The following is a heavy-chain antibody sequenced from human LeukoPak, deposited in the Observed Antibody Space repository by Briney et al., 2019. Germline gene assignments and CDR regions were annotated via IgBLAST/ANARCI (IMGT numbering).Heavy chain of an antibody. CDR3: ARDRSGCFLSFDC. CDR2: ISSSSNTR. CDR1: GFTFSSYN. J-gene: IGHJ4*02. Sequence: GGPLRLSCAASGFTFSSYNMNWVRQAPGKGLEWVSYISSSSNTRYYADSVNGRFTISRDNAKNSLYLQMNSLRDEDTAVYYCARDRSGCFLSFDCWGQRILVTVSS. D-gene: IGHD3-22*01. V-gene: IGHV3-48*02.